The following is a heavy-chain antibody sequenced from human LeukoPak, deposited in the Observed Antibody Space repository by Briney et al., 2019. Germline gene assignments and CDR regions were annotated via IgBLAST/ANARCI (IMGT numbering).Heavy chain of an antibody. V-gene: IGHV1-58*02. CDR1: GFTFTSSA. CDR3: ARDTRHRYCSSTSCYRGWLDP. D-gene: IGHD2-2*01. CDR2: IVVGSGNT. Sequence: SVKVSCKASGFTFTSSAMQWVRRARGQRLEWIGWIVVGSGNTNYAQKFQGRVTITADESTRTAYMELSSLRSEDTAVYYCARDTRHRYCSSTSCYRGWLDPWGQGTLVTVSS. J-gene: IGHJ5*02.